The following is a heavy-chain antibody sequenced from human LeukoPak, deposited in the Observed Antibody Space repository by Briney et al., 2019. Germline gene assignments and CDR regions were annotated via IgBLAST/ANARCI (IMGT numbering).Heavy chain of an antibody. D-gene: IGHD1-26*01. CDR1: GGSISSSSYY. CDR2: IYYSGST. J-gene: IGHJ6*03. CDR3: ARHALNAYSGSYQESRYYMDV. V-gene: IGHV4-39*01. Sequence: SETLSLNCTVSGGSISSSSYYWGWIRQPPGKGLEWIGSIYYSGSTYYNPSLKSRVTISVDTSKNQFSLKLSSVTAADTAVYYCARHALNAYSGSYQESRYYMDVWGKGTTVTVSS.